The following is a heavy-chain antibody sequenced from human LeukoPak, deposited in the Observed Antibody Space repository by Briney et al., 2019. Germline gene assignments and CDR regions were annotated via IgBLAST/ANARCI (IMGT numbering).Heavy chain of an antibody. V-gene: IGHV1-46*01. CDR1: GYTFTSFY. J-gene: IGHJ4*02. Sequence: ASVKVSCKASGYTFTSFYIHWVRQAPGQGLEWMGIINPSAGSTSYAQKFQGRVTMTRDTSTRTVYMELSSLRSEDTAVYFCARESQQTGYNDYWGQGTLVTVSS. CDR2: INPSAGST. D-gene: IGHD5-12*01. CDR3: ARESQQTGYNDY.